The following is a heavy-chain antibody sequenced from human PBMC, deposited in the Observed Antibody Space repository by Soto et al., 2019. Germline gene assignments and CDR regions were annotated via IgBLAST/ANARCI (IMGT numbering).Heavy chain of an antibody. CDR2: INPNSGGT. D-gene: IGHD3-10*01. V-gene: IGHV1-2*04. CDR1: GYTFTSYA. Sequence: GASVKVSCKTSGYTFTSYAMHWVRQAPGQGLEWMGWINPNSGGTNYAQKFQGWVTMTRDTSISTAYMELSRLRSDDTAVYYCARDARGDEAPMDYWGQGTLVTVSS. CDR3: ARDARGDEAPMDY. J-gene: IGHJ4*02.